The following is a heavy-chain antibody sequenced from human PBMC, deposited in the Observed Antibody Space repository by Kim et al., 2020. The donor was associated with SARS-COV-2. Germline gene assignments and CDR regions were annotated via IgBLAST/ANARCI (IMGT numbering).Heavy chain of an antibody. V-gene: IGHV4-59*08. D-gene: IGHD6-13*01. J-gene: IGHJ4*02. CDR2: ISDREST. Sequence: SETLSLTCTVSGASISSDYWSWIRQPPGKELEWIGYISDRESTNYNPSLKSRATISGDTSKNQFSLKLSSVTAADTAVYYCARRSSSWYNYWGQGTLVTVSS. CDR1: GASISSDY. CDR3: ARRSSSWYNY.